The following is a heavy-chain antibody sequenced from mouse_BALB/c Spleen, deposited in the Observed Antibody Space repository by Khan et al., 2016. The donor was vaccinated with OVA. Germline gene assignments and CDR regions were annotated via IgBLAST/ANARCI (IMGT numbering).Heavy chain of an antibody. Sequence: QFPLVQSGPELKKPGETVKISCKASGYTFTNYGMNWVKQAPGKGLKWMGWINTYTGEPTYADEFKGRFAFYLETSASTAYLQISNLKDEDMATCFCARTYYSYDRYFDVWGAGTTVTVSS. CDR1: GYTFTNYG. D-gene: IGHD2-14*01. CDR3: ARTYYSYDRYFDV. J-gene: IGHJ1*01. CDR2: INTYTGEP. V-gene: IGHV9-1*02.